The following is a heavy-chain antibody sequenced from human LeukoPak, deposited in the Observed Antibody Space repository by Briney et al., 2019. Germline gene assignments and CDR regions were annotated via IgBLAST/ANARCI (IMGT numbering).Heavy chain of an antibody. CDR1: GFTFSSYS. CDR3: ARDLGANVPATAPIDY. V-gene: IGHV3-21*01. Sequence: GGSLRLSCAASGFTFSSYSMNWVRQAPGKGREWVSSISSSSSYTYYADSVKGRFTISRDNAKNSLYLQINSLRAADTAVYYCARDLGANVPATAPIDYWGQGTLVTVSS. J-gene: IGHJ4*01. D-gene: IGHD2-2*01. CDR2: ISSSSSYT.